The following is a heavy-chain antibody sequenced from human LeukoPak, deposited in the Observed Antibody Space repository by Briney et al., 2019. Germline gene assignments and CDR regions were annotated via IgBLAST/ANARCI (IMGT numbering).Heavy chain of an antibody. V-gene: IGHV3-23*01. Sequence: PGGSLRLSCAASGFTFSNYGMSWVRQAPGKGLEWVSTISGSGGSTYYADSVKGRFTISRDNSKNTLYLQMNSLRAEDTAVYYCAKETPYYDSSGYFFDYWGQGTLVTVSS. CDR3: AKETPYYDSSGYFFDY. J-gene: IGHJ4*02. CDR2: ISGSGGST. D-gene: IGHD3-22*01. CDR1: GFTFSNYG.